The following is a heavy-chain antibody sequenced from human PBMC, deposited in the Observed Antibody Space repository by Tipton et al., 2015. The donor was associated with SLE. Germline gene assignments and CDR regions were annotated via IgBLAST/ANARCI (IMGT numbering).Heavy chain of an antibody. D-gene: IGHD3-10*01. CDR3: ARGAKERITLVRVRPYYFDY. CDR2: SNPSGST. CDR1: GGSISSGSYY. J-gene: IGHJ4*01. V-gene: IGHV4-39*02. Sequence: TLPLTCTVSGGSISSGSYYWSWIRQPPGKGLEWIGESNPSGSTNYNPSLKSRVTISVDTSKNQLSLKLTSVTAADTSVYYCARGAKERITLVRVRPYYFDYWGQGSLVPVPS.